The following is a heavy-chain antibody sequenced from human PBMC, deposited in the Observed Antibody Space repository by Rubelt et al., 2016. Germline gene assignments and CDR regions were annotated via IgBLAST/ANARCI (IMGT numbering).Heavy chain of an antibody. D-gene: IGHD5-24*01. Sequence: QVQLQESGPGLVKPSETLSLTCTVSGGSISSSSHYWGWIRQPPGKGLEWIGSLYSSGSTYYNPSLQGRITRSVDTCKNQFSLKLNSMTAAETAVYYWARALRRDGYNYFWFDPWGQGTRVTVSS. CDR3: ARALRRDGYNYFWFDP. V-gene: IGHV4-39*01. CDR1: GGSISSSSHY. J-gene: IGHJ5*02. CDR2: LYSSGST.